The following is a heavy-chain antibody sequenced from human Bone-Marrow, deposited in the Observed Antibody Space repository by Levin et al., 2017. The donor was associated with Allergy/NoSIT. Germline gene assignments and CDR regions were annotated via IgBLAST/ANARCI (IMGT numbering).Heavy chain of an antibody. CDR2: INSDGSST. CDR3: ARVWSEEVVGATTSDWSWDV. CDR1: GFTFSSYW. Sequence: PGGSLRLSCAASGFTFSSYWMHWVRQAPGKGLVWVSRINSDGSSTSYADSVKGRFTISRDNAKNTLYLQMNSLRAEDTAVYYCARVWSEEVVGATTSDWSWDVWGQGTTVTVSS. D-gene: IGHD1-26*01. V-gene: IGHV3-74*01. J-gene: IGHJ6*02.